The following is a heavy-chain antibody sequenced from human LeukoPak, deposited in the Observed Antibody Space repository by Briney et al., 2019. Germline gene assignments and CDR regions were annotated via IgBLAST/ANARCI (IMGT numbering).Heavy chain of an antibody. J-gene: IGHJ4*02. CDR3: AKDVPLTGGRSLLY. Sequence: GGSLRLSCAASGFRFSDAWMTWVRQAPGKGLEWVGLIKGKAGGETTHYAAPVKGRFTISRDDSRNTLYLQMNSLKTEDTALYYCAKDVPLTGGRSLLYWGQGTLASVSS. D-gene: IGHD2-8*02. CDR1: GFRFSDAW. V-gene: IGHV3-15*01. CDR2: IKGKAGGETT.